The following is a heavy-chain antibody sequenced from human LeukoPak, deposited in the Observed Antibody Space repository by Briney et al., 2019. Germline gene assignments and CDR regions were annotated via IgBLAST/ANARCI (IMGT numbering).Heavy chain of an antibody. J-gene: IGHJ6*02. CDR3: ARVGGPGYSSGWPYYYYGMDV. V-gene: IGHV7-4-1*02. CDR1: GYTFTSYA. D-gene: IGHD6-19*01. Sequence: GASVKVSCKASGYTFTSYAMNWVRQAPGQGLEWMGWINTNTGNPTYAQGFTGRFVFSLDTSVSTVYLQISSLKAEDTAVYYCARVGGPGYSSGWPYYYYGMDVWGQGTTVTVSS. CDR2: INTNTGNP.